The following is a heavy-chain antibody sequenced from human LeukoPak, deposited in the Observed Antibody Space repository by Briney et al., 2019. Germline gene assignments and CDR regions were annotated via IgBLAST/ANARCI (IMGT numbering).Heavy chain of an antibody. V-gene: IGHV4-39*01. CDR1: SISTNGYY. Sequence: PSETLSLTCTVDSISTNGYYWGWIRQPPGKGLEWIGSIHYNGSTYYNPSLESRVTVSVDTSKNQFSLKLSSVTAADTAVYYCARLGWLYGSGSMNWFDPWGQGTLVTVST. CDR2: IHYNGST. D-gene: IGHD3-10*01. J-gene: IGHJ5*02. CDR3: ARLGWLYGSGSMNWFDP.